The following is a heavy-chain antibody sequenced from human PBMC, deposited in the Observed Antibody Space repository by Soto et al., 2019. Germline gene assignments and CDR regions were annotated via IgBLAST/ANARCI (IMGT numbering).Heavy chain of an antibody. D-gene: IGHD1-26*01. CDR3: ARRVGRLKGAFDF. V-gene: IGHV4-31*03. J-gene: IGHJ4*02. Sequence: SETLSLTCTVSGGSMSSGSYYWSWIRQHPGKGLECIGYIYYSGSTYYNPSLKSRVTISVDTSKNQFSLKLSSVTAADTAVYYCARRVGRLKGAFDFWGQGTLVTVSS. CDR2: IYYSGST. CDR1: GGSMSSGSYY.